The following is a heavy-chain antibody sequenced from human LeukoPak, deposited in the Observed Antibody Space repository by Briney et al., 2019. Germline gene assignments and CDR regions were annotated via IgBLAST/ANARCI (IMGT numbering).Heavy chain of an antibody. CDR2: IYTSGST. D-gene: IGHD3-9*01. CDR1: GGSISSYY. CDR3: ARSALYYDILTGAAPYYMDV. J-gene: IGHJ6*03. Sequence: PSETLSLTCTVSGGSISSYYWSWIRQPPGKGLEWIGNIYTSGSTNYNPSLKSRVTISVDTSKNQFSLKLSSVTAADTAVYYCARSALYYDILTGAAPYYMDVWGKGTTVTVSS. V-gene: IGHV4-4*09.